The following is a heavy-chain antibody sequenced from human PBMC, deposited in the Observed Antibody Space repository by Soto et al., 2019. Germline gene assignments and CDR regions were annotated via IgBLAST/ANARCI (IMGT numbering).Heavy chain of an antibody. Sequence: GGSLRLSCAASGFTFSSYGMHWVRQAPGKGLGWVAVIWYDGSNKYYADSVKDRFTISRDNSKNTLYLQMNSLRAADTAVYYCARVIGCYLDAFDFWGQGTMVTVSS. J-gene: IGHJ3*01. V-gene: IGHV3-33*01. CDR3: ARVIGCYLDAFDF. CDR2: IWYDGSNK. D-gene: IGHD6-19*01. CDR1: GFTFSSYG.